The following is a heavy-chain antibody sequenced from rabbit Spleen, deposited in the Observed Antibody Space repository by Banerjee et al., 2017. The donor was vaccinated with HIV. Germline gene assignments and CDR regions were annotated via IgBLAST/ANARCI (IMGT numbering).Heavy chain of an antibody. CDR1: GFSLKSSQY. Sequence: QEQLEESGGDLVKPGTSLTLTCTAAGFSLKSSQYMCWVRQAPGKGLEWIACIEGGSSAFSYFASWAKGRFTISKTSSTTVTLQMTSLTAADTATYFCARDSGSSFSSYGMDLWGPGTLVTVS. CDR2: IEGGSSAFS. V-gene: IGHV1S45*01. J-gene: IGHJ6*01. CDR3: ARDSGSSFSSYGMDL. D-gene: IGHD8-1*01.